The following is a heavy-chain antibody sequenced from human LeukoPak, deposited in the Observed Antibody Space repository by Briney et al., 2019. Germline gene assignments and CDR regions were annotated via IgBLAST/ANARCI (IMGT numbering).Heavy chain of an antibody. V-gene: IGHV4-34*01. J-gene: IGHJ4*02. D-gene: IGHD3-3*01. CDR3: ARQSPHYDFWSGSQGYFDY. CDR1: GGSFSGYY. Sequence: SETLSLTCAVYGGSFSGYYWSWLRQPPGKGLEWIGEINHSGSTNYNPSLKSRVTISVDTSKNQFSLKLSSVTAADTAVYYCARQSPHYDFWSGSQGYFDYWGQGTLVTVSS. CDR2: INHSGST.